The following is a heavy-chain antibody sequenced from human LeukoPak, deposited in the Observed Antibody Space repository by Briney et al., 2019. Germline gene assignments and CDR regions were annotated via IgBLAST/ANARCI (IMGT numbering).Heavy chain of an antibody. Sequence: ASVKVSCKASGYTFSDFYIHWVRQAPGQGPEWMGWTNPNIGSTNSAQKFQGRLTMTRDTSISTAYMELSGLRSDDTAVYYCARDTNIPESETFHYWGQGALVTVSS. D-gene: IGHD2-2*02. CDR3: ARDTNIPESETFHY. CDR2: TNPNIGST. CDR1: GYTFSDFY. J-gene: IGHJ4*02. V-gene: IGHV1-2*02.